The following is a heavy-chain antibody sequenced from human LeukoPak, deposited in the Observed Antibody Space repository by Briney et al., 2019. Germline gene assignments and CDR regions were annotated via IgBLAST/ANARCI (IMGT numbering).Heavy chain of an antibody. CDR1: GFTFSSYT. Sequence: GGSLRLSCAASGFTFSSYTMHWVRQAPGKGLEWVAIISYDGSNKYYADSVKGRFTISRDNSKNTLYLQLNSLRAEDTAVYYCARETAATDVHYYYGMDVWGQGTTVTVSS. CDR2: ISYDGSNK. D-gene: IGHD2-15*01. J-gene: IGHJ6*02. V-gene: IGHV3-30-3*01. CDR3: ARETAATDVHYYYGMDV.